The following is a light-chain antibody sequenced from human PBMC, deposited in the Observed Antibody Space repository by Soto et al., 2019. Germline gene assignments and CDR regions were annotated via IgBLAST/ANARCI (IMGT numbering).Light chain of an antibody. Sequence: EIQMTQSPSALSASVGDRVTITCRASQSASTFLAWYQQEPGKAPNLLIYMASTLASGVPSRFSGSGSGTEFTLTISSLQPDDFATYYCQHYNGYSWTFGQGTKV. V-gene: IGKV1-5*03. CDR3: QHYNGYSWT. CDR1: QSASTF. CDR2: MAS. J-gene: IGKJ1*01.